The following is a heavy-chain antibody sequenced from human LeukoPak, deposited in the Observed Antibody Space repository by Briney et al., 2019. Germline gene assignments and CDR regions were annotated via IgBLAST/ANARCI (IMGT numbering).Heavy chain of an antibody. V-gene: IGHV1-2*02. D-gene: IGHD3-10*01. CDR1: GYTFTGYY. CDR2: INPNSGGT. Sequence: ASVKVSCKASGYTFTGYYMHWVRQAPGQGLEWMGWINPNSGGTNYAQKFQGRVTMTRNTSISTAYMELSSLRSEDTAVYYCARGRSVRGVIITIRYYYYYMDVWGKGTTVTISS. J-gene: IGHJ6*03. CDR3: ARGRSVRGVIITIRYYYYYMDV.